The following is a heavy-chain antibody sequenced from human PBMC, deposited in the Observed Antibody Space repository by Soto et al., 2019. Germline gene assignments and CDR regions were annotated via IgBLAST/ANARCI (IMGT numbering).Heavy chain of an antibody. CDR3: ARGAYDFWSGYYDY. CDR2: INHSGST. V-gene: IGHV4-34*01. J-gene: IGHJ4*02. Sequence: LSLTCTVSGGSFSSYYWSWIRQPPGKGLEWIGEINHSGSTNYNPSLKSRVTISVDTSKNQFSLKLSSVTAADTAVYYCARGAYDFWSGYYDYWGQGTLVTGSS. CDR1: GGSFSSYY. D-gene: IGHD3-3*01.